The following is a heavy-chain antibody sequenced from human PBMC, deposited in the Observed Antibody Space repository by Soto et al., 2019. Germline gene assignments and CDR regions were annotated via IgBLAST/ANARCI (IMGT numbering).Heavy chain of an antibody. Sequence: QLQLQESGPGLMKPSETLSLICTVSGGSISSSSHYWGWIRQPPGKGLEWIGSIYYSGSTYYNPSINARFPIAAHTSKNQFSLQLSSVPAAASAGFYCASHSYYYESSGYYWQWGQGTMVTVSA. V-gene: IGHV4-39*01. D-gene: IGHD3-22*01. CDR1: GGSISSSSHY. J-gene: IGHJ3*01. CDR3: ASHSYYYESSGYYWQ. CDR2: IYYSGST.